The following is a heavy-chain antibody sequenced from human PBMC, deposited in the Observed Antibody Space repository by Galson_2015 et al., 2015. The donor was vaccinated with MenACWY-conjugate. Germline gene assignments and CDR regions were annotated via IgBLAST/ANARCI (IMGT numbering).Heavy chain of an antibody. Sequence: SLRLSCAASGFTFSSYWMNWVRQAPGKGLEWMANIKQDGGEEYYVDSVKGRFTISRDNAKNSLYLQMNSLRAEDTAVYYCARKGNGLDYWGQGTLVTVSS. CDR2: IKQDGGEE. CDR3: ARKGNGLDY. V-gene: IGHV3-7*03. CDR1: GFTFSSYW. J-gene: IGHJ4*02. D-gene: IGHD2-8*01.